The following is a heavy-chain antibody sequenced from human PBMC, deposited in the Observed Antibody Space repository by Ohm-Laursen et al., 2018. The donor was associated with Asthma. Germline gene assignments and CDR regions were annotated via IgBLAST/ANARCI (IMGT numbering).Heavy chain of an antibody. D-gene: IGHD3-10*02. CDR2: ISWNSGSI. CDR3: AKSVFRELFRNWFDP. Sequence: SLRLSCADSGFSFDNYAMHWVRQAPGKGLEWVSGISWNSGSIGYADSVKGRFTISRDNAKNSLYLQMNSLRADDTASYYCAKSVFRELFRNWFDPWGQGTLVTVSS. J-gene: IGHJ5*02. V-gene: IGHV3-9*01. CDR1: GFSFDNYA.